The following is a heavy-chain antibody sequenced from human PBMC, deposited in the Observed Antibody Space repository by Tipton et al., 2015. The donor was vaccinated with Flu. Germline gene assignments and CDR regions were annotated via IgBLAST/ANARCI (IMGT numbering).Heavy chain of an antibody. CDR2: FNPNIGSS. J-gene: IGHJ6*02. D-gene: IGHD5-24*01. CDR1: GYSFADYY. Sequence: QVQLVQSGAEVRKPGASVKVSCKASGYSFADYYIHWVRQAPGQGLEWMAWFNPNIGSSNSAPKFQGRVAMTRDTSIKTAYMELSGLQYDDTAVYYCARGGPYNRGRWQEYRFGMDVWGQGTTVTVSS. CDR3: ARGGPYNRGRWQEYRFGMDV. V-gene: IGHV1-2*02.